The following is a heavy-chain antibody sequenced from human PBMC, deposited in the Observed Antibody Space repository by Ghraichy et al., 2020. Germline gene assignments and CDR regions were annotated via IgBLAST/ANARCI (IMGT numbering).Heavy chain of an antibody. Sequence: SETLSLTCTVSGGSISRSNWWSWVRQPPGKGLEWIGEIYHSGSTNYNPSLKSRVTISVDKSRNQFSLKLSSVTAADTAVYYCARYGSYYSFDYWGQGTLVTVSS. V-gene: IGHV4-4*02. CDR1: GGSISRSNW. J-gene: IGHJ4*02. CDR2: IYHSGST. CDR3: ARYGSYYSFDY. D-gene: IGHD1-26*01.